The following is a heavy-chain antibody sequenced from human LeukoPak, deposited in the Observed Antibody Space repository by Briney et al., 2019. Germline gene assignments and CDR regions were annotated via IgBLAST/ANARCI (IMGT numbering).Heavy chain of an antibody. CDR2: INPNSGGT. D-gene: IGHD1-26*01. V-gene: IGHV1-2*02. CDR3: ATEVLVGANYYFDY. Sequence: GASVKVSCKASGYTFTGYYMHWVRQAPGQGLEWMGWINPNSGGTNYAQKFQGRVTMTRDTSISTAYMELSSLRSEDTAVYYCATEVLVGANYYFDYWGQGTLVTVSS. J-gene: IGHJ4*02. CDR1: GYTFTGYY.